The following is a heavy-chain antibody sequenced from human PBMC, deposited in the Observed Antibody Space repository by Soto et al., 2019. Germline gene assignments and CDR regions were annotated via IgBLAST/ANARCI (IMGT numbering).Heavy chain of an antibody. V-gene: IGHV4-31*03. CDR2: IYYSGST. Sequence: SETLSLTCTVSGGSISSGGYYWSWIRQHPGKGLEWIGYIYYSGSTYYNPSLKSRVTISVDTSKNQFSLKLSSVTAADTAVYYCTSGLSVYDSIWENRTGDYYYNDMDVWGKGTTVTVSS. CDR3: TSGLSVYDSIWENRTGDYYYNDMDV. J-gene: IGHJ6*03. CDR1: GGSISSGGYY. D-gene: IGHD3-22*01.